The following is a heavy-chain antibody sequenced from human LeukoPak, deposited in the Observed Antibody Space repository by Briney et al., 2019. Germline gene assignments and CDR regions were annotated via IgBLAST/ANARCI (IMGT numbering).Heavy chain of an antibody. Sequence: GASVKVSCKVSGYTLTELSMHWVRQAPGKGLEWMGGFDPEDGETIYAQKFQGRVTMTEDTSTDTAYMELSSLRAEDTAVYYCAKGGYQYDSSGHNYFDYWGQGTLVTVSS. J-gene: IGHJ4*02. D-gene: IGHD3-22*01. CDR1: GYTLTELS. CDR2: FDPEDGET. CDR3: AKGGYQYDSSGHNYFDY. V-gene: IGHV1-24*01.